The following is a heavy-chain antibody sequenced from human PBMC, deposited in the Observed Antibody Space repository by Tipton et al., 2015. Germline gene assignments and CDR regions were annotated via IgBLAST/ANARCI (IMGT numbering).Heavy chain of an antibody. Sequence: GLVKPSETLSLTCTVSGGSVSSGSAYHWSWIRQPPGKGLEWIGNIDYSGTKNYNPSLKSRVTISLDTSKNQFSLKLSSVTAADTAVYYCTTTQGYWGQGTLVTVSS. CDR1: GGSVSSGSAYH. CDR2: IDYSGTK. D-gene: IGHD2-15*01. CDR3: TTTQGY. J-gene: IGHJ4*02. V-gene: IGHV4-61*01.